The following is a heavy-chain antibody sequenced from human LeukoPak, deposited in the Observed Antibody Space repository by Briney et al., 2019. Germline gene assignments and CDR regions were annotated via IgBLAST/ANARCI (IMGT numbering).Heavy chain of an antibody. CDR3: ARDKGYDSSGYVF. D-gene: IGHD3-22*01. Sequence: SQTLSLTCTVSGGSISSGGYSWSWIRQHPGKGLEWIGYIYYSGSTYYNPSLKSRVTISVDTSKNQFSLKLSSVTAADTAVYYCARDKGYDSSGYVFWGQGTLVTVSS. J-gene: IGHJ4*02. CDR1: GGSISSGGYS. CDR2: IYYSGST. V-gene: IGHV4-31*03.